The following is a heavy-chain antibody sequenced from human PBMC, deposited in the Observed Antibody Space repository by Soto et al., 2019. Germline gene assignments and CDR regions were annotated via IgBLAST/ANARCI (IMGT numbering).Heavy chain of an antibody. V-gene: IGHV1-3*01. Sequence: ASVKVSCKASGYTFTSYAIHWVRQAPGQRLEWMGWINAGNGNTKYSQKFQGRVTITADESTSTAYMELSSLRSEDTAVYYCARSTTIFGVVRRINDAFDIWGQGTMVTVSS. CDR3: ARSTTIFGVVRRINDAFDI. CDR2: INAGNGNT. J-gene: IGHJ3*02. CDR1: GYTFTSYA. D-gene: IGHD3-3*01.